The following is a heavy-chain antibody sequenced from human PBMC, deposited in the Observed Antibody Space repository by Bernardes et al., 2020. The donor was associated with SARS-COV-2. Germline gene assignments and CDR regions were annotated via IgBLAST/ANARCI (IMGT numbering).Heavy chain of an antibody. J-gene: IGHJ4*02. CDR1: GFTFSSYS. V-gene: IGHV3-48*01. CDR3: ASKVDFWGGYYC. D-gene: IGHD3-3*01. Sequence: GGSLRLSCAASGFTFSSYSMNWVRQAPGKGLEWVSYISSSSSTIYYADSVKGRFTISRDNAKNSLYLQMNSLRAEDTAVYYCASKVDFWGGYYCWGQGTLVTVSS. CDR2: ISSSSSTI.